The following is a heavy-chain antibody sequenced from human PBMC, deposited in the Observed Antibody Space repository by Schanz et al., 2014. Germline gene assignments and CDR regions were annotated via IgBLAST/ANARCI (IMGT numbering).Heavy chain of an antibody. D-gene: IGHD1-1*01. Sequence: QVQLVESGGGVVQPGRSLRLSCAAYGFTLSSYAMHWVRQAPGKGLEWVAVIWSDGSGKYYADSVKGRFTISRDSPKNTLYLQMNSLRAEDTAVYYCARGTDWNLHYWGQGALVTVSS. CDR3: ARGTDWNLHY. CDR2: IWSDGSGK. J-gene: IGHJ4*02. CDR1: GFTLSSYA. V-gene: IGHV3-33*08.